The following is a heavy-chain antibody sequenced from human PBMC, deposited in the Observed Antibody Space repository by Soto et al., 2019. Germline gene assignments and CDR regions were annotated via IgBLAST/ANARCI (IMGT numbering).Heavy chain of an antibody. V-gene: IGHV4-4*02. CDR3: ARMKYYDILTGYYSLYGMDV. Sequence: QVQLQESGPGLVKPSGTLSLTCAVSGGSISSSNWWSWVRQPPGKGLEWIGEIYHSGSTNYNPSLKSRVTISVDKSKNQFSLKLSSVTAADTAVYYCARMKYYDILTGYYSLYGMDVWGQGTTVTVSS. CDR1: GGSISSSNW. D-gene: IGHD3-9*01. CDR2: IYHSGST. J-gene: IGHJ6*02.